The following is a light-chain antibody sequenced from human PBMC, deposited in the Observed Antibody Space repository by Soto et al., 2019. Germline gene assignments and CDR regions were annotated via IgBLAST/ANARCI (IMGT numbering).Light chain of an antibody. J-gene: IGKJ5*01. V-gene: IGKV3-15*01. CDR3: QQYNNWPPIT. CDR1: QSVSNN. CDR2: GTS. Sequence: EIVMTQSPATLSVSPGESATLSCRASQSVSNNLTWYQQKPGQAPRLLIYGTSTRAPGIPPRFSGSGSGTEFTLTISSLQSEDFALYYCQQYNNWPPITFGQGTRLEIK.